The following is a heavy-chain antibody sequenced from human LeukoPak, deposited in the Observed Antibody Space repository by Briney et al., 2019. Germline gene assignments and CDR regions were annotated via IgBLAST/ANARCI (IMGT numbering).Heavy chain of an antibody. V-gene: IGHV1-69*13. D-gene: IGHD6-6*01. J-gene: IGHJ6*02. Sequence: SVKVSCKASGYTFTGYYMHWVRQAPGQGLEWMGGIIPIFGTANYAQKFQGRVTITADESTSTAYMELSSLRSEDTAVYYCARDSFLVSSSSMRYYYGMDVWGQGTTVTVSS. CDR3: ARDSFLVSSSSMRYYYGMDV. CDR2: IIPIFGTA. CDR1: GYTFTGYY.